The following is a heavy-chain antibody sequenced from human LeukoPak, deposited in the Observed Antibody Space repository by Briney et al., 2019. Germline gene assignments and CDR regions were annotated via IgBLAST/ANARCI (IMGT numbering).Heavy chain of an antibody. CDR1: GGSMNSYY. Sequence: SETLSLTCSVSGGSMNSYYWSWIRQSPGKGLEWIGYIYYSGSTNYNPSLKSRVTISVDTSKNQFSLKLSSVTAADTAVYYCARHVWLQPFDYWGQGTLITVSS. CDR2: IYYSGST. CDR3: ARHVWLQPFDY. D-gene: IGHD3-9*01. J-gene: IGHJ4*02. V-gene: IGHV4-59*08.